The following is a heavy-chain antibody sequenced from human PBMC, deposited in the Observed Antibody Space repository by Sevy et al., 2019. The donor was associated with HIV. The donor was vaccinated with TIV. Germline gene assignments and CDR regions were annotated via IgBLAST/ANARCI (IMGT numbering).Heavy chain of an antibody. CDR2: MNAGGGGA. CDR3: ARGPPTDYYYYYGMDV. V-gene: IGHV3-23*01. Sequence: GGSLRLSCAASGFSFSNYAMSWVRQAPGKGLEWVSGMNAGGGGAYYADSVKGRFAISRDNSKNMVYLQMNSLRAEDTAVYYCARGPPTDYYYYYGMDVWGQGTTVTVSS. CDR1: GFSFSNYA. J-gene: IGHJ6*02.